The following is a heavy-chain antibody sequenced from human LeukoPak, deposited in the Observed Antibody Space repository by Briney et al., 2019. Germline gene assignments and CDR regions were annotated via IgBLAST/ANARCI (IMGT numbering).Heavy chain of an antibody. Sequence: SETLSLTCAVYGGSFSGYYWSWIRQPPGKGLEWIGEINHSGSTNYNPSLKSRVTISVDTSKNQFSLKLSSVTAAETAVYYCARGLVRNYVDFLRYYYYYYMDVWGKGTTVTVSS. J-gene: IGHJ6*03. D-gene: IGHD4-11*01. V-gene: IGHV4-34*01. CDR1: GGSFSGYY. CDR2: INHSGST. CDR3: ARGLVRNYVDFLRYYYYYYMDV.